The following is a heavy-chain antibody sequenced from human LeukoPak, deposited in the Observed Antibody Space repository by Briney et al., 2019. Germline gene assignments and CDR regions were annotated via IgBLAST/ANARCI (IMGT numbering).Heavy chain of an antibody. Sequence: GGSLRLSCAASGFPFRTYWMSWVRQAPGKGLEWVANIKQDGSEKYYVDSVKGRFTISRDNAKNSLYLQMNSLRAADTAVYYCARDRHLLRLLTSNAFDIWGQGTMVTVSS. V-gene: IGHV3-7*01. D-gene: IGHD2-21*01. CDR3: ARDRHLLRLLTSNAFDI. CDR1: GFPFRTYW. CDR2: IKQDGSEK. J-gene: IGHJ3*02.